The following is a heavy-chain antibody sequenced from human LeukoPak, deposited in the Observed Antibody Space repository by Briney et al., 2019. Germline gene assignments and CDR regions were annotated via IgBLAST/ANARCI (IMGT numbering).Heavy chain of an antibody. CDR3: ARSSRYDSSGYYYYFDY. Sequence: SETLSLTCTVSGGSISSYYWTWIRQPPGKGLEWIGYIYYSGSTNYNPSLKSRVTISVDTSKNQFSLKLSSVTAADTAVYYCARSSRYDSSGYYYYFDYWGQGTLVTVSS. CDR2: IYYSGST. D-gene: IGHD3-22*01. V-gene: IGHV4-59*08. J-gene: IGHJ4*02. CDR1: GGSISSYY.